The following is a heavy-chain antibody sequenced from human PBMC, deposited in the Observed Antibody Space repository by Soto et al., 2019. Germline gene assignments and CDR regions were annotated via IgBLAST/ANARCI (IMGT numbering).Heavy chain of an antibody. CDR1: GFTFSNYG. CDR2: IWYDGSRK. J-gene: IGHJ5*02. CDR3: VREDSFRDSTAP. D-gene: IGHD3-22*01. V-gene: IGHV3-33*01. Sequence: QVQLVESGGGVVQPGRSLTVSCAASGFTFSNYGMHWVRQAPDKGLEWVAVIWYDGSRKYYADSVKGRFTISRDDSKKTLYLEMNSLRVDDTAVYYSVREDSFRDSTAPWRQGTLVTGSS.